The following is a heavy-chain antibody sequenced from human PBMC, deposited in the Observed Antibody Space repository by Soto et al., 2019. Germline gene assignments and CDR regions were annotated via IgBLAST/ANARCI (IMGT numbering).Heavy chain of an antibody. Sequence: EVQLVESGGDLVQPGGSLRLSCAASGFTFTSYWMHWVRQAPGKGLLWFSRINSDGTTTNYAESVTGRFTISRDNAKNTVYLQMNSLRAEDTAVYYCARGIKNYYGVDVWGQGTTVTVSS. CDR2: INSDGTTT. J-gene: IGHJ6*02. V-gene: IGHV3-74*01. CDR1: GFTFTSYW. CDR3: ARGIKNYYGVDV.